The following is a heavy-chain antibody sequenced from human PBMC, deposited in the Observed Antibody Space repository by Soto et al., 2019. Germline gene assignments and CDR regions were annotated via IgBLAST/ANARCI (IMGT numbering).Heavy chain of an antibody. CDR3: ARGPPIVGNTTPLDS. CDR2: IYHAGST. Sequence: LSLTCTVSGGSITNSNWWSWVRLPPAKGLEWIGDIYHAGSTKYNPSLERRVTMSVDTSNNQFALTLTSVTAADTAVYFCARGPPIVGNTTPLDSWGQGTLVTVSS. J-gene: IGHJ4*02. D-gene: IGHD1-26*01. V-gene: IGHV4-4*01. CDR1: GGSITNSNW.